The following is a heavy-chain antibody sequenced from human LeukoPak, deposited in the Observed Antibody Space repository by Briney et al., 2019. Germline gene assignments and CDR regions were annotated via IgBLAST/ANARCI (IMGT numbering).Heavy chain of an antibody. CDR3: AKEAGYCSTTTCYVDY. CDR2: ISGSGGST. J-gene: IGHJ4*02. D-gene: IGHD2-2*03. CDR1: GFTFSSYA. V-gene: IGHV3-23*01. Sequence: GGSLRLSCAASGFTFSSYAMSWVRQAPGKGLEWVSGISGSGGSTSYADSVKGRFTISRDNSKNTLYLQMNSLRAEDTAVYYCAKEAGYCSTTTCYVDYWGQGILVTVSS.